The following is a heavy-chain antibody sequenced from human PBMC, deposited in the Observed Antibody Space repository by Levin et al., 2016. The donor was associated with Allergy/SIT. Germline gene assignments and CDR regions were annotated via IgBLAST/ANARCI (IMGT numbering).Heavy chain of an antibody. Sequence: WVRQAPGQGLEWMGWINPNSGGTNYAQKFQGWVTMTRDTSISTAYMELSRLRSDDTAVYYCARAVAARRAYWFDPWGQGTLVTVSS. V-gene: IGHV1-2*04. CDR2: INPNSGGT. J-gene: IGHJ5*02. CDR3: ARAVAARRAYWFDP. D-gene: IGHD6-6*01.